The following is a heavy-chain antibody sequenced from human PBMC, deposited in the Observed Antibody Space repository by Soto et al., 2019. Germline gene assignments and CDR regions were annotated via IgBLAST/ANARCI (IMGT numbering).Heavy chain of an antibody. CDR3: ARDRSPGGNPYCDS. CDR2: IDYSGST. Sequence: QVQLRESGPGLVKPSQTLSLTCTVSGAPITSGGHYWSWIRQHPGKGLEWIGYIDYSGSTHYNPSLKCRLSISIDRSKHRFAQNLTSVTPAGTAVANCARDRSPGGNPYCDSWGQGTLVTVSS. CDR1: GAPITSGGHY. J-gene: IGHJ4*02. D-gene: IGHD3-10*01. V-gene: IGHV4-31*03.